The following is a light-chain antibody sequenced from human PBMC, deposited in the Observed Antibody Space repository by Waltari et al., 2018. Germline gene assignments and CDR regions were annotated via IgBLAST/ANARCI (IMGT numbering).Light chain of an antibody. Sequence: QSVLAQPPSVSAAPGQKVTITCSGSSSNIGKNYVSWYQQLPGAAPKLHVYENNKRGSGVPDRFSGSKSGTSATLGITGLQTGDEADYYCGTWDNTLRRVFGTGTKVTVL. J-gene: IGLJ1*01. CDR3: GTWDNTLRRV. V-gene: IGLV1-51*02. CDR1: SSNIGKNY. CDR2: ENN.